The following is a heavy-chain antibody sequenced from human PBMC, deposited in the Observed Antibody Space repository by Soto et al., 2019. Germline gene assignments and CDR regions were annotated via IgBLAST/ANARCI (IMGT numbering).Heavy chain of an antibody. D-gene: IGHD3-3*01. Sequence: SETLSLTCAVYGGSFSGYYWSWIRQPPGKGLEWIGEINHSGSTNYNPSLKSRATISVDTSKNQFSLKLSSVTAADTAVYYCARGRYYDFWSVYYTYYYYGMDVWGQGTAVTVSS. CDR2: INHSGST. CDR1: GGSFSGYY. J-gene: IGHJ6*02. V-gene: IGHV4-34*01. CDR3: ARGRYYDFWSVYYTYYYYGMDV.